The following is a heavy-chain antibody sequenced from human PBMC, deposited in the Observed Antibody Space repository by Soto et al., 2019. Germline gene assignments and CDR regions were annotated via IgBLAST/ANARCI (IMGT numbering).Heavy chain of an antibody. CDR2: LNAYSGDR. D-gene: IGHD4-17*01. J-gene: IGHJ4*02. Sequence: QGELVQSGAEVKKPGASVKVSCKASGYTFPSSTISWLRQAPGQGLEWLGWLNAYSGDRKFAQRFQGRVTMTTDTSTSTAYLELTSLTSDDTAIYYCASATYGDSDYWGQGTLLTVSS. CDR1: GYTFPSST. CDR3: ASATYGDSDY. V-gene: IGHV1-18*01.